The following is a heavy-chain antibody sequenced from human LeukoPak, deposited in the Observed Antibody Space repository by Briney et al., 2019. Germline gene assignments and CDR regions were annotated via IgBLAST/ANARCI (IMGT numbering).Heavy chain of an antibody. CDR3: ARAREMATIKFDY. CDR2: IIPILGIA. Sequence: ASVKVSCKASGGTFSSYTISWVRQAPGQGVEWMGRIIPILGIANYAQKFQGRVTITADKSTSTAYMELSSLRSEDTAVYYCARAREMATIKFDYWGQGTLVTVSS. D-gene: IGHD5-24*01. CDR1: GGTFSSYT. J-gene: IGHJ4*02. V-gene: IGHV1-69*02.